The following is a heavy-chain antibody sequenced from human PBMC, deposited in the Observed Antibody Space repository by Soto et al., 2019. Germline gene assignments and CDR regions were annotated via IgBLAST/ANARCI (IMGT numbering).Heavy chain of an antibody. CDR3: ARAHHPGIAAAAGFFDY. J-gene: IGHJ4*02. CDR1: GGTFSSYT. V-gene: IGHV1-69*02. D-gene: IGHD6-13*01. Sequence: QVQLVQSGAEVKKPGSSVKVSCKASGGTFSSYTISWVRQAPGQGLEWMGRIIPILGIANYAQKFQGRVTITADKSTSTAYMALSSLRSEDTAVYYCARAHHPGIAAAAGFFDYWGQGTLVTVSS. CDR2: IIPILGIA.